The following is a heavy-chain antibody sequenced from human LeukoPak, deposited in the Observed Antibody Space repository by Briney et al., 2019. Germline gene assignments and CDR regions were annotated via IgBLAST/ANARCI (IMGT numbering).Heavy chain of an antibody. Sequence: GGSLRLSCAASGFTFSSYWMSWVRQAPGKGLEWVANIKQDGSEKYYVDSVKGRFTISRDNAKNSLYLQMNSLRAEDTAVYYCARVRYSSSSNFPLDYWGQGTLVTVSS. CDR1: GFTFSSYW. J-gene: IGHJ4*02. CDR2: IKQDGSEK. D-gene: IGHD6-13*01. V-gene: IGHV3-7*01. CDR3: ARVRYSSSSNFPLDY.